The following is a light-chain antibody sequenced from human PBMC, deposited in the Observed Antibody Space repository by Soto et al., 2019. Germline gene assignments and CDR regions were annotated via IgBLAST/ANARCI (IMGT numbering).Light chain of an antibody. Sequence: QCALTQPASVSGSRGQSITISGTGTSSDVGGYNYVSWYQQHPGKGPKLMIYEVSNRPSGVSNRFSGSKSGNTATLTISGLQAEDEADYYCSSYTSTTTRVFGTGTKVTVL. CDR1: SSDVGGYNY. CDR3: SSYTSTTTRV. J-gene: IGLJ1*01. CDR2: EVS. V-gene: IGLV2-14*03.